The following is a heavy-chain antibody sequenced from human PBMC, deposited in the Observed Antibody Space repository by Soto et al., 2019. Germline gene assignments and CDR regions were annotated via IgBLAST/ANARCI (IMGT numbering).Heavy chain of an antibody. CDR3: ARGRTTSPYFYPMDV. Sequence: QVQLVHSGAEVKKPGASVNVSCKASGYTFTSYGISWVRQAPGQGLEWMGWISGYNGNTNYAQNLQGRVTMTRDTSTSTAYMELRSLRSDDTAIYYCARGRTTSPYFYPMDVWGQGTTVTVSS. CDR2: ISGYNGNT. J-gene: IGHJ6*02. CDR1: GYTFTSYG. D-gene: IGHD2-2*01. V-gene: IGHV1-18*01.